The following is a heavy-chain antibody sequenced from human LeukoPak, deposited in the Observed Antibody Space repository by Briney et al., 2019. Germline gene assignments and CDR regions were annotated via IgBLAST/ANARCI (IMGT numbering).Heavy chain of an antibody. CDR3: ARDGQHSGTYYYDY. J-gene: IGHJ4*02. CDR2: ISSSSSTI. V-gene: IGHV3-48*04. CDR1: GFTFSSYS. D-gene: IGHD1-26*01. Sequence: GGSLRLSCAASGFTFSSYSMNWVRQAPGKGLEWVSYISSSSSTIYYADSVKGRFTISRDNAKNSLFLQMNSLRAEDTAVYFCARDGQHSGTYYYDYWGQGTLVTVSS.